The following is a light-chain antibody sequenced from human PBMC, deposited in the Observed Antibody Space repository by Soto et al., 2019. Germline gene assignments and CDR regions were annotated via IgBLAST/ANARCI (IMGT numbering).Light chain of an antibody. CDR3: QVWDNNYDHYV. CDR1: NIGGKS. Sequence: SYELTQPPSVSVAPGQTARITCGGNNIGGKSLHRYQQKPGQAPVLVVYDDGDRPSGIPERFSGSNSGNTATLTISRVEAGDEADYYCQVWDNNYDHYVFGTGTKVTVL. J-gene: IGLJ1*01. CDR2: DDG. V-gene: IGLV3-21*02.